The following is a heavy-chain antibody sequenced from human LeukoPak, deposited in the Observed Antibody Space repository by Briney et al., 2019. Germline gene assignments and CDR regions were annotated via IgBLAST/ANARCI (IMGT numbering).Heavy chain of an antibody. CDR2: IRYDGSNK. V-gene: IGHV3-30*02. CDR1: GFTFSSYG. Sequence: HPGGSLRLSCAASGFTFSSYGMHWVRQAPGKGLEWVAFIRYDGSNKYYADSVKGRFTISRDNSKNTLYLQMNSLRAEDTAVYYCAKDSMHSSSWYHYYYYMDVWGKGTTVTISS. J-gene: IGHJ6*03. CDR3: AKDSMHSSSWYHYYYYMDV. D-gene: IGHD6-13*01.